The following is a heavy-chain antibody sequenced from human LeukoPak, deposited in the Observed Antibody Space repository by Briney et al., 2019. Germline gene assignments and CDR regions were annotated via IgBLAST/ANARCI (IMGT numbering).Heavy chain of an antibody. D-gene: IGHD2-15*01. Sequence: PSETLSLTCTVSGASISDYYWSWIRQHPGRGLEWIGHIYNSGSTYYNPSLKSRVTLSVDTSKNQFSLRLRSVTAADTAVYYCARGACSGGSCYGRSYFDNWGQGTLVTVSS. CDR2: IYNSGST. CDR1: GASISDYY. J-gene: IGHJ4*02. CDR3: ARGACSGGSCYGRSYFDN. V-gene: IGHV4-31*03.